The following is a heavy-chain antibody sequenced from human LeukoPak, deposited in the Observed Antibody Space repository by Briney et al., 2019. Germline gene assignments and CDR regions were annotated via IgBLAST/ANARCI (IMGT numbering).Heavy chain of an antibody. J-gene: IGHJ6*04. Sequence: GGSLRLSCAASGFTVSSNYMSWVRQAPGKGLEWVSVIYSGGSTYHADSVKGRFTISRDNSKNTLYLQMNSLRAEDTAVYYCARDFRGWYSDVWGKGTTVTISS. CDR1: GFTVSSNY. CDR3: ARDFRGWYSDV. D-gene: IGHD6-19*01. CDR2: IYSGGST. V-gene: IGHV3-66*01.